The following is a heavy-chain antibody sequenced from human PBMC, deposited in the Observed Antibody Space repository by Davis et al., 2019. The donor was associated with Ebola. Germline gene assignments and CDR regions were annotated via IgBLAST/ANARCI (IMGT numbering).Heavy chain of an antibody. CDR3: ARDRRVITSGWYTSFDYYYGMDV. D-gene: IGHD6-19*01. J-gene: IGHJ6*02. CDR1: GFTFSTYW. V-gene: IGHV3-74*01. CDR2: INSDGSST. Sequence: GESLKISCAASGFTFSTYWMHWVRQAPGKGLVWVSRINSDGSSTNYADSVKGRFTISRDNAKNTLYLEVNSLRAEDTAVYYCARDRRVITSGWYTSFDYYYGMDVWGQGTTVTASS.